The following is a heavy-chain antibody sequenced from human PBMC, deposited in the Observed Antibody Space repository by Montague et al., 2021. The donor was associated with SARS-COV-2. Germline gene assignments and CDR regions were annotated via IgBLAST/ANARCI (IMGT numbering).Heavy chain of an antibody. V-gene: IGHV3-33*01. Sequence: SLRLSCAASGFTFSSYGMHWVRQAPGKGLEWVAVIRYDGSNKYYADSVKGRFTISRDNSKNTLYLQMNSLRAEDTAVYYCARDRVTMVRGVILYYYGMDVWGQGTTVTVSS. CDR3: ARDRVTMVRGVILYYYGMDV. D-gene: IGHD3-10*01. CDR2: IRYDGSNK. CDR1: GFTFSSYG. J-gene: IGHJ6*02.